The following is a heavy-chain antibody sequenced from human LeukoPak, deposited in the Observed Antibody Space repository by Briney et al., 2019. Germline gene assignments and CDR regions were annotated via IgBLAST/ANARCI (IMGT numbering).Heavy chain of an antibody. CDR2: INHSGST. V-gene: IGHV4-34*01. CDR1: GGSFSGYY. J-gene: IGHJ5*02. D-gene: IGHD3-22*01. Sequence: SETLSLTCAVYGGSFSGYYWSWIRQPPGKGLEWIGEINHSGSTNYNPSLKSRVTISVDTSKNQFSLQLNSVTPEDTAVYYCARATRYYYDSSGYSSFDPWGQGTLVTVSS. CDR3: ARATRYYYDSSGYSSFDP.